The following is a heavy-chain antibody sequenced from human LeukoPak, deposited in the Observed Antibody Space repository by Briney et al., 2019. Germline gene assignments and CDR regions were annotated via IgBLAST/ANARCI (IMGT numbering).Heavy chain of an antibody. CDR1: GFTFSSYG. Sequence: GGSLRLSCAASGFTFSSYGMHWVRQAPGKGLEWVAIIRYDGSNKYYADSVKGRFTISRDNSKNTLYLQMNSLRAEDTAVYYCAKGTGSEDYWGQGTLVTVSS. CDR2: IRYDGSNK. J-gene: IGHJ4*02. CDR3: AKGTGSEDY. V-gene: IGHV3-30*02. D-gene: IGHD3-10*01.